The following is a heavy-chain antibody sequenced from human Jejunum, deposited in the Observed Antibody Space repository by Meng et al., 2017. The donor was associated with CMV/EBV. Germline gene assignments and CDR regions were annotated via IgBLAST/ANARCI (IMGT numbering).Heavy chain of an antibody. Sequence: GSITRNDHFWGWVRQSPGKGLEWIGTISSSGRAYYNPSLQSRVTISTDTSRNQFSLNLNSVTAADTAMYYCARCPTGVLGASRDYWGQGTLVTVSS. V-gene: IGHV4-39*01. CDR3: ARCPTGVLGASRDY. CDR1: GSITRNDHF. D-gene: IGHD1-26*01. CDR2: ISSSGRA. J-gene: IGHJ4*02.